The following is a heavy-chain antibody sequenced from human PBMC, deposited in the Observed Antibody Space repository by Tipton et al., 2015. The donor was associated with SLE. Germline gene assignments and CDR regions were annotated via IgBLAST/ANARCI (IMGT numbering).Heavy chain of an antibody. J-gene: IGHJ4*02. V-gene: IGHV4-39*07. CDR3: ARRGRSAWFPGV. CDR1: GGSINSSTSF. CDR2: ISSSGST. Sequence: TLSLTCNVSGGSINSSTSFWAWIRQPPGKGLEWIASISSSGSTDHNPSLRSRVSISLDTSKNQFSLRLTSATAADTAVYYCARRGRSAWFPGVWGQGTRVTVSS. D-gene: IGHD3-10*01.